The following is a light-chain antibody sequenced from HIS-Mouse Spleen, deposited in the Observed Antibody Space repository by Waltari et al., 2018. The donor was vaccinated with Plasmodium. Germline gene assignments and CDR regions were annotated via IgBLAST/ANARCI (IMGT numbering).Light chain of an antibody. CDR3: QQYNNWSFT. CDR1: PSVSSN. Sequence: EIVMRQSPATLSVSPAERATLSCRASPSVSSNLAWYQQNPGQAPRLLIYGASTRATGIPARFSGSGSGTEFTLTISILQSEDFAVYYCQQYNNWSFTFGPGTKVDIK. J-gene: IGKJ3*01. CDR2: GAS. V-gene: IGKV3-15*01.